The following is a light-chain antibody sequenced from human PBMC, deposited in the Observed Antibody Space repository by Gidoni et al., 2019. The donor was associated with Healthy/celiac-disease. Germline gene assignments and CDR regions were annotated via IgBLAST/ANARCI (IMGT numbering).Light chain of an antibody. Sequence: YGLTQPPAVSVSPGQTASISCSVDKLGDKSACLYQQKPGQSPVLVIYQDSKRPSGIPERFSGSNSGNTATLTISGTQAMDEADYYCQAWDSSTWGVFGGGTKLTVL. CDR3: QAWDSSTWGV. CDR2: QDS. J-gene: IGLJ2*01. CDR1: KLGDKS. V-gene: IGLV3-1*01.